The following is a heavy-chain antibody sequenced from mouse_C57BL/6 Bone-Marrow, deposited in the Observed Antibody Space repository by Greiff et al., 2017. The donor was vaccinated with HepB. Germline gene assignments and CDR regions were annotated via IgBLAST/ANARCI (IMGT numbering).Heavy chain of an antibody. CDR1: EYEFPSHD. Sequence: EVKLMESGGGLVQPGESLKLSCESNEYEFPSHDMSWVRKTPEKRLELVAAINSDGGSTYYPDTIERRFIISRDNTKKTLYLQMSSLRSEDTALYDCARLITTVVAWFAYWGQGTLVTVSA. CDR3: ARLITTVVAWFAY. CDR2: INSDGGST. D-gene: IGHD1-1*01. J-gene: IGHJ3*01. V-gene: IGHV5-2*01.